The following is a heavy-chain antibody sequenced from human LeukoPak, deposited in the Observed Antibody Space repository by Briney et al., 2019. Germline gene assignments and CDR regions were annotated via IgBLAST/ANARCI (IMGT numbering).Heavy chain of an antibody. CDR1: GGSISTDDYY. CDR3: ARHRITFGGVTTGFDP. V-gene: IGHV4-30-4*01. J-gene: IGHJ5*02. D-gene: IGHD3-16*01. CDR2: IYYSGST. Sequence: SETLSLTCTISGGSISTDDYYWSWIRQPPGKGLEWIGYIYYSGSTYYNPSLKSRVTISVDTSKNQFYLKLSSVTAADTAVYYCARHRITFGGVTTGFDPWGQGTLVTVSS.